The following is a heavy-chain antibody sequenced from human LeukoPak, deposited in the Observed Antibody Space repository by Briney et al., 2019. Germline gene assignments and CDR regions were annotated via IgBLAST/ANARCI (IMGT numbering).Heavy chain of an antibody. CDR3: ARDAQGGGSYYFDY. CDR2: ISYDGSNK. J-gene: IGHJ4*02. Sequence: GGSLRLSCAASGFTFSSYAMHWVRQAPGKGLEWVAVISYDGSNKYYADSAKGRFTISRDNSKNTLYLQMNSLRAEDTAVYYCARDAQGGGSYYFDYWGQGTLVTVSS. CDR1: GFTFSSYA. V-gene: IGHV3-30-3*01. D-gene: IGHD1-26*01.